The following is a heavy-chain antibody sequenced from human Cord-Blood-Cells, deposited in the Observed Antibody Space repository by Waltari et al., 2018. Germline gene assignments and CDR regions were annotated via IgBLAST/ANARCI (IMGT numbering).Heavy chain of an antibody. J-gene: IGHJ4*02. CDR2: ISYDGSNK. CDR1: GFTFSSYS. D-gene: IGHD4-4*01. Sequence: QVQLVESGGGVVQPGRSLRLSCAASGFTFSSYSMHWVRLAPGKGLEWVAVISYDGSNKYYADSVKGRFTISRDNSKNTLYLQMNSLRAEDTAVYYCARDLDSTYYFDYWGQGTLVTVSS. CDR3: ARDLDSTYYFDY. V-gene: IGHV3-30*04.